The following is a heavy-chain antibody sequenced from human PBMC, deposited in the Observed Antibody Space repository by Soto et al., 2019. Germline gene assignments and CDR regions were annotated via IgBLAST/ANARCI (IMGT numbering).Heavy chain of an antibody. D-gene: IGHD6-13*01. Sequence: EVQLLESGGGLVQPGGSLGLSCAASGFTFSSYAMSWVRQAPGKGLEWVSAISVSGGSTYYADSVKGRFTISRDNSKNTLYLQMNSLRAEDTAVYYCAKGSGSSWFSSWGQGTLVTVSS. CDR3: AKGSGSSWFSS. J-gene: IGHJ4*02. CDR1: GFTFSSYA. V-gene: IGHV3-23*01. CDR2: ISVSGGST.